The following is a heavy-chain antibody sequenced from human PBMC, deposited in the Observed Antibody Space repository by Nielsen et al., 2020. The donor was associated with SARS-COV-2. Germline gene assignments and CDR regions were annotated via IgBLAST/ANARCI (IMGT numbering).Heavy chain of an antibody. J-gene: IGHJ4*02. CDR3: AKPKLRIAAALALPWAAFDY. CDR1: GFTFSSYA. CDR2: ISYDGSNK. D-gene: IGHD6-13*01. V-gene: IGHV3-30-3*02. Sequence: GESLKISCAASGFTFSSYAMHWVRQAPGKGLEWVAVISYDGSNKYYADSVKGRFTISRDNSKNTLYLQMNSLRAEDTAVYYCAKPKLRIAAALALPWAAFDYWGQGTLVTVSS.